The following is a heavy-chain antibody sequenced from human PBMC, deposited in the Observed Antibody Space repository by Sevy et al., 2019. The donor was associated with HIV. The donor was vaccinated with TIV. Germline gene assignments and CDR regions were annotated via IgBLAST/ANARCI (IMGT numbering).Heavy chain of an antibody. J-gene: IGHJ3*02. CDR1: GGSFSTYY. V-gene: IGHV4-59*03. CDR2: IDFSGST. Sequence: SETLSLTCTVSGGSFSTYYWSWIRQPPGKGLEWIGYIDFSGSTNYNPSFKTRVSISVDMSKNQFSLQLSSVTAADTAVYYCAADGGSLVDASVVPFDIWRQGTMVTVSS. CDR3: AADGGSLVDASVVPFDI. D-gene: IGHD1-26*01.